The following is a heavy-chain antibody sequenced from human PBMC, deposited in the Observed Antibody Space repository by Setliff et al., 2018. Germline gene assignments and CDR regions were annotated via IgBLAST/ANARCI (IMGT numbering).Heavy chain of an antibody. Sequence: LRLSCAASGFSFSDYTMTWVRQAPGKGLEWVGRIKSSTEDASTDLAAAVKGRFTMSRDDSRNTVYLQMSSLKSEDTALYFCATGPRDNRNFLNWLGSWGQGTLVTVSS. CDR3: ATGPRDNRNFLNWLGS. D-gene: IGHD3-3*01. V-gene: IGHV3-15*01. J-gene: IGHJ5*01. CDR1: GFSFSDYT. CDR2: IKSSTEDAST.